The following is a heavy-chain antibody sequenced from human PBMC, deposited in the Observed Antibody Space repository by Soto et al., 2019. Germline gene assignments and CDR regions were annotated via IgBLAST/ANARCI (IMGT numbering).Heavy chain of an antibody. CDR3: AKKFVSGNYPWGMDV. D-gene: IGHD1-26*01. CDR1: ELTCITYA. J-gene: IGHJ6*02. V-gene: IGHV3-23*01. Sequence: GGSLRLSCTASELTCITYAMPWVRQAPGKGLEWVSAISGGGGSTYYAASVKGRFTISRDNSKNTLYLQMNSLRAEDTGVYYCAKKFVSGNYPWGMDVWGQGTTVTVSS. CDR2: ISGGGGST.